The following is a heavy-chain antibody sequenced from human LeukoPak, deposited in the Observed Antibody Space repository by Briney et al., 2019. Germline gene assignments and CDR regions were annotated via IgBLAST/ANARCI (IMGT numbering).Heavy chain of an antibody. CDR2: IYPGDSDT. Sequence: KPGESLKISCKGSGYSFTSYWIGWVRQMPGKGLEWMGIIYPGDSDTRYSPSFQGQVTISADKSISTAYLQWSSLKASDTAMYYCARSLFSGSYFHAFDIRGQGTMVTVSS. CDR3: ARSLFSGSYFHAFDI. J-gene: IGHJ3*02. D-gene: IGHD1-26*01. V-gene: IGHV5-51*03. CDR1: GYSFTSYW.